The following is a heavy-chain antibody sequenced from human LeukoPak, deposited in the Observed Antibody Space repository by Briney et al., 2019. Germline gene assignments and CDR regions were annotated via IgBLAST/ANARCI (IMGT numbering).Heavy chain of an antibody. CDR2: ISYDGSNK. CDR3: AKDWGYSYGFDY. J-gene: IGHJ4*02. CDR1: GFTFSSYG. V-gene: IGHV3-30*18. Sequence: GRSLLLSCAASGFTFSSYGMHWVRQAPGKGLEWVAVISYDGSNKYYADSVKGRFTISRDNSKNTLYLQMNSLRAEDTAVYYCAKDWGYSYGFDYWGQGTLVTVSS. D-gene: IGHD5-18*01.